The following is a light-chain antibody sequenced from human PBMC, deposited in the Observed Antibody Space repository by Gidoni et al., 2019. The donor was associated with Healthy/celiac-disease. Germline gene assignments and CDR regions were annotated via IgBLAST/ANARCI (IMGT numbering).Light chain of an antibody. CDR3: MQALQTPLA. CDR2: LGS. Sequence: DMVMTQSPLSLLVTPGEPASNSCRSSQSLLHSNGYNYLDWYQQKPGQSAQLLIYLGSNRASRVPDRFSGSGAGTDFTLKISRVEDEDVGVYYCMQALQTPLAFGQGTKVEIK. CDR1: QSLLHSNGYNY. V-gene: IGKV2-28*01. J-gene: IGKJ1*01.